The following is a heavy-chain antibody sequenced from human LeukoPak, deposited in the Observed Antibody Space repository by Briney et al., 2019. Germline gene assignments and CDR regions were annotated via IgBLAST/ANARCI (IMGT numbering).Heavy chain of an antibody. V-gene: IGHV4-39*01. CDR1: GGSISSTSYY. CDR3: ARTYYYGSGIDDY. Sequence: PSETLSLTCTVSGGSISSTSYYWDWIRQPPGKGLDWIGTIYYTGGTYYNPSLKSRVTISVDTSKNQFSLKLSSVTAADTAVYYCARTYYYGSGIDDYWGQGTLVTVSS. J-gene: IGHJ4*02. CDR2: IYYTGGT. D-gene: IGHD3-10*01.